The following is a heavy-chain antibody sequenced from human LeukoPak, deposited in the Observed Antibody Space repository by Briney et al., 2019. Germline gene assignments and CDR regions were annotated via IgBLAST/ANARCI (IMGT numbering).Heavy chain of an antibody. CDR3: AREKLRFLEWPLNAFDI. CDR1: GFTFSSYS. V-gene: IGHV3-48*01. J-gene: IGHJ3*02. D-gene: IGHD3-3*01. CDR2: ISSSSSTI. Sequence: GGSLRLSCAASGFTFSSYSMNWVRQAPGKGLEWVSYISSSSSTIYYADSVKGRFTISRDNARNSLYLQMNSLRAEDTAVYYCAREKLRFLEWPLNAFDIWGQGTMVTVSS.